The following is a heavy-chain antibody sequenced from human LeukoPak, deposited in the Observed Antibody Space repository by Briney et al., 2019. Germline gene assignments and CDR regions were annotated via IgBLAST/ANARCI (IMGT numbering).Heavy chain of an antibody. CDR2: INPNSGGT. CDR3: ARADPLDGGPYQIGP. CDR1: GYSFTDYY. V-gene: IGHV1-2*02. J-gene: IGHJ5*02. D-gene: IGHD2-2*01. Sequence: ASVTVSCTTSGYSFTDYYMHWVRQAPGQGLEWMGWINPNSGGTSSAQKFQGRVTMTRDTSITTVYMEVSWLTSDDTAIYYCARADPLDGGPYQIGPWGQGTLVTVSS.